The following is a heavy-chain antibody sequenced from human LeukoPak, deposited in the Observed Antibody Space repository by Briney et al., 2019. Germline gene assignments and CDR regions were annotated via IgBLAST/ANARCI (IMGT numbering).Heavy chain of an antibody. CDR3: ATPLDYYDSSGYHQGGD. J-gene: IGHJ4*02. Sequence: GGSLRLSCAASGFTFSSYAMHWVRQAPGKGLEWVANIKPDGSKKNYVASVKGRFTISRDNAKNSLYLQMNSLWAEDTAVYYCATPLDYYDSSGYHQGGDWGQGTLVTVSS. CDR1: GFTFSSYA. D-gene: IGHD3-22*01. V-gene: IGHV3-7*03. CDR2: IKPDGSKK.